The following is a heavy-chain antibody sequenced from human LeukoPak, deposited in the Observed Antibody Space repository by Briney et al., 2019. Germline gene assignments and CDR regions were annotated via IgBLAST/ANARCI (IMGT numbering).Heavy chain of an antibody. D-gene: IGHD1-26*01. Sequence: GGSLRLSCAASRFTFSSYAMHWVRQAPGKGLEYVSAISSNGGSTYYANSVKGRFTISRDNSKNTLYLQMGSLRAEDMAVYYCARVGRSGSYGYWGQGTLVTVSS. CDR3: ARVGRSGSYGY. CDR2: ISSNGGST. J-gene: IGHJ4*02. CDR1: RFTFSSYA. V-gene: IGHV3-64*01.